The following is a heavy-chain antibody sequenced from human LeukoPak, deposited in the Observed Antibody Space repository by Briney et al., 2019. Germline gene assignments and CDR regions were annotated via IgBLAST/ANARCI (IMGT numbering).Heavy chain of an antibody. D-gene: IGHD6-13*01. V-gene: IGHV1-46*01. CDR2: INPSGGST. J-gene: IGHJ4*02. CDR3: ARVGIAAAGLDY. CDR1: AYTFTSYY. Sequence: ASVKVSCKASAYTFTSYYMHWVRQAPGQGLEWMGIINPSGGSTSYAQKCQGRVTMTRDTSTSTVYMELSSLRSEDTAVYYCARVGIAAAGLDYWGQGTLVTVSS.